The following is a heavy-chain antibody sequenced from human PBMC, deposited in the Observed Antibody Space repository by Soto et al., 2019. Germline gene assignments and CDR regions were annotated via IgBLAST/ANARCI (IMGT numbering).Heavy chain of an antibody. V-gene: IGHV5-10-1*01. CDR2: IDPSDSYT. CDR3: ARRSYDSSGYYPKAPYYGMDV. CDR1: GYSFTSYW. D-gene: IGHD3-22*01. Sequence: PGESLKISFKGSGYSFTSYWISWVRQMPGKGLECMGRIDPSDSYTNYSPSFQGHVTISADKSISTAYLQWSSLKASDTAMYYCARRSYDSSGYYPKAPYYGMDVWGQGTTVTVSS. J-gene: IGHJ6*02.